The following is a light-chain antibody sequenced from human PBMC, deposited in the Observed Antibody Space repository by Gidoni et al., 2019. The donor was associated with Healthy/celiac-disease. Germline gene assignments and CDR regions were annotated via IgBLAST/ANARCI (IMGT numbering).Light chain of an antibody. Sequence: SVSVSPGQTASITCSGDKLGDKYACWYQQKPGQSPVLVIYQDSKRPSGIPERFSGSNSGNTATLTIRGTQAMDEADYYCQAWDSSTVVFGGGTKLTVL. CDR2: QDS. V-gene: IGLV3-1*01. CDR1: KLGDKY. J-gene: IGLJ2*01. CDR3: QAWDSSTVV.